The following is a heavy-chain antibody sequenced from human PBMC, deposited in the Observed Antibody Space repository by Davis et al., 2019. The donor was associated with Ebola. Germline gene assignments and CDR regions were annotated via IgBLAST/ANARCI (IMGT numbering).Heavy chain of an antibody. CDR3: ASRPKVYYDSSGYVVFDY. CDR2: IYYTGNT. V-gene: IGHV4-39*01. D-gene: IGHD3-22*01. CDR1: GDSISSSSYY. J-gene: IGHJ4*02. Sequence: SETLSLTCTVSGDSISSSSYYWGWIRQPPGKGLEWIGSIYYTGNTYYNPSLKSRVTISVDTSQNQFSLKLSSVSAADTAVYYCASRPKVYYDSSGYVVFDYWGQGTLVTVSS.